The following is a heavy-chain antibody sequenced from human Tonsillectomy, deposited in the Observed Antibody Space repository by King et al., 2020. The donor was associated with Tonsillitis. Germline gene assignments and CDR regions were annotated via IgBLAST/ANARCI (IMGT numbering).Heavy chain of an antibody. CDR2: VTGNGGST. D-gene: IGHD3-22*01. CDR1: GFTFSSYA. CDR3: AKAVWFSSGEFDS. V-gene: IGHV3-23*04. Sequence: VQLVESGGGLVQTGGSLRLSCAASGFTFSSYAMRWVRQAPGKGLEWVSLVTGNGGSTYYADSVKGRFTISRDNSKNTLSLQMNSLRAEDTAIYYCAKAVWFSSGEFDSWGQGTLVTVSS. J-gene: IGHJ4*02.